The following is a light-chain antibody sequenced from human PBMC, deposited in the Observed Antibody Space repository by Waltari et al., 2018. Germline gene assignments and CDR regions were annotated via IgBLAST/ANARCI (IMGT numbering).Light chain of an antibody. CDR1: QRVSRA. V-gene: IGKV3-20*01. CDR3: QHNVRLPAT. J-gene: IGKJ1*01. CDR2: GAS. Sequence: DIVLTHSPGTLSLSPGESATLSCCASQRVSRALVWYQQKPGQAPRLLIDGASDKATGIPDRFRGGGSGTDFSRTISRLEPEDFAVYYCQHNVRLPATFGQGTRVEIK.